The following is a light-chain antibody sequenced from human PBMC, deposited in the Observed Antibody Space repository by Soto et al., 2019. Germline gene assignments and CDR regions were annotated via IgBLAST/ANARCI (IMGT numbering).Light chain of an antibody. Sequence: QSALTQPASVSGSPGQSINISGTGTSSDVGGYNYVSWYQQHPGKAPKLMIYDVSNRPSGVSNRFSGSKSGNTASLTISGLQAEDEADYYCSSYTSSSTQVVFGGGTKLTVL. CDR1: SSDVGGYNY. CDR3: SSYTSSSTQVV. CDR2: DVS. V-gene: IGLV2-14*01. J-gene: IGLJ2*01.